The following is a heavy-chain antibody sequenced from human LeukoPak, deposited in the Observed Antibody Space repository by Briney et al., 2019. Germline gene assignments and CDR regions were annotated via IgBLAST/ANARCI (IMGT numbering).Heavy chain of an antibody. Sequence: SETLSLTCTVSGGSISSSSYYWGWIRQPPGKGLEWIGSIYYSGSTYYNPPLKSRVTISVDTSKNQFSLKLSSVTAADTAVYYCARDPISIAVAGMVDYWGQGTLVTVSS. CDR3: ARDPISIAVAGMVDY. CDR2: IYYSGST. CDR1: GGSISSSSYY. V-gene: IGHV4-39*07. J-gene: IGHJ4*02. D-gene: IGHD6-19*01.